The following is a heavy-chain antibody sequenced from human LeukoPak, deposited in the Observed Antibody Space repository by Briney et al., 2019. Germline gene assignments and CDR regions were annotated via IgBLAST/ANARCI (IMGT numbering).Heavy chain of an antibody. V-gene: IGHV1-46*01. CDR1: GYTFTTYY. D-gene: IGHD4-17*01. CDR3: ARDIYGDSSGGTYY. CDR2: ISPGGGDT. Sequence: GASVKVSCKASGYTFTTYYLHWVRQAPGQGLEWVGIISPGGGDTRYAQKFQGRVTMTRDTSTSTIYMDLSSLRPDDTAVYYCARDIYGDSSGGTYYWGQGTLVTVSS. J-gene: IGHJ4*02.